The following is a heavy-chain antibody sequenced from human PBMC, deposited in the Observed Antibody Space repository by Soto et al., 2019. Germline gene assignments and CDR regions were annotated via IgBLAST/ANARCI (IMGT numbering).Heavy chain of an antibody. J-gene: IGHJ6*03. V-gene: IGHV3-72*01. CDR1: GFTFSDHY. CDR3: AREAPFGDFWSGYPYYYYYYYMDV. CDR2: TRNKANSYTT. Sequence: PGGSLRLSCAASGFTFSDHYMDWVRQAPGKGLEWVGRTRNKANSYTTEYAASVKGRFTISRDDSKNSLYLQMNSLKTEDTAVYYCAREAPFGDFWSGYPYYYYYYYMDVWGKGTTVTVSS. D-gene: IGHD3-3*01.